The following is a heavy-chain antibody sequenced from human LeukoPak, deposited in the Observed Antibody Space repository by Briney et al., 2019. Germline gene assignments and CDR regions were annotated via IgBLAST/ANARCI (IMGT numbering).Heavy chain of an antibody. CDR1: GFTFSDYY. Sequence: GGSLRLSCAAPGFTFSDYYMSWIRQAPGKGLEWVSYISSSGSTIYYADSVKGRFTISRDNAKNSLYLQMNSLRAEDTAVYYCAREYYGDYYYYGMDVWGQGTTVTVSS. CDR3: AREYYGDYYYYGMDV. J-gene: IGHJ6*02. D-gene: IGHD4-17*01. V-gene: IGHV3-11*01. CDR2: ISSSGSTI.